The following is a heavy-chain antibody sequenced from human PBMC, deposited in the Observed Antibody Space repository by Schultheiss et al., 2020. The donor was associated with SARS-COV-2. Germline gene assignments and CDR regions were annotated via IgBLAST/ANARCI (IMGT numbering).Heavy chain of an antibody. D-gene: IGHD6-6*01. V-gene: IGHV4-34*01. CDR2: INHSGST. J-gene: IGHJ6*02. CDR1: GGSISSYY. CDR3: ARWSIAARGYYYGMDV. Sequence: SETLSLTCAVSGGSISSYYWSWIRQPAGKGLEWIGEINHSGSTNYNPSLNSRVTMSVDTSKNQFSLKLSSVTAADTAVYYCARWSIAARGYYYGMDVWGQGTTVTVSS.